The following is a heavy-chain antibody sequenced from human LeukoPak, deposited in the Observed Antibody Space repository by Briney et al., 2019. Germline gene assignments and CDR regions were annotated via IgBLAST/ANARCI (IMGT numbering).Heavy chain of an antibody. Sequence: KPGGSLRLSCAASGFTFSSYSMNWVRQVPGKGLEWVSSISSSSSYIYYADSVKGRFTISRDNAKNSLYLQMNSLRAEDTAVYYCARDFTRYDFWSGEFASYWGQGTLVTVSS. CDR1: GFTFSSYS. CDR3: ARDFTRYDFWSGEFASY. J-gene: IGHJ4*02. D-gene: IGHD3-3*01. V-gene: IGHV3-21*01. CDR2: ISSSSSYI.